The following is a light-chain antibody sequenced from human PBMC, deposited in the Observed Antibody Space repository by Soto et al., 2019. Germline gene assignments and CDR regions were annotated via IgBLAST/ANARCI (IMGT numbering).Light chain of an antibody. CDR2: ETN. V-gene: IGLV1-51*02. Sequence: QSVLTQPPSVSAAPGQKVTISCSGSSSNIGNNFVSWYQQFPGTAPKLLIYETNHRPSGIPDRISGSKSGTSATLGITGLQPGDEAYYYCGAWDGSLSAVVFGGGTQLTVL. CDR3: GAWDGSLSAVV. J-gene: IGLJ2*01. CDR1: SSNIGNNF.